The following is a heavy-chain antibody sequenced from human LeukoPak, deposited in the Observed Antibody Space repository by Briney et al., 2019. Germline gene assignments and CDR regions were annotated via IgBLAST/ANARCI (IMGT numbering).Heavy chain of an antibody. CDR2: INPAGSET. J-gene: IGHJ4*02. CDR3: ATFGLVAALDL. CDR1: GFSFNAYW. V-gene: IGHV3-7*01. Sequence: GGSLRPPCATSGFSFNAYWMAWVRQAPGTGLEWVANINPAGSETFHVDPVKGLFSISRDHAKNLVYLQMNSLRAEDTAVYYCATFGLVAALDLWGQGTLVTVSS. D-gene: IGHD5-12*01.